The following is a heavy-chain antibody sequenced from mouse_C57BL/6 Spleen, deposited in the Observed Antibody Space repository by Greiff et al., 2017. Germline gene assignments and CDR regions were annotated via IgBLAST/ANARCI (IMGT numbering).Heavy chain of an antibody. J-gene: IGHJ1*03. CDR3: ARDRRDWYFDV. Sequence: EVKLMESEGGLVQPGSSMKLSCTASGFTFSDYYMAWVRQVPEKGLEWVANINYDGSSTYYLDSLKSRFIISRDNAKNILYLQMSSLKSEETATYYCARDRRDWYFDVWGTGTTVTVSS. V-gene: IGHV5-16*01. CDR1: GFTFSDYY. CDR2: INYDGSST.